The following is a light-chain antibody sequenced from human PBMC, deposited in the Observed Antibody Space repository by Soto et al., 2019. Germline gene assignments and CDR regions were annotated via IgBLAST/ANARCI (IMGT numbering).Light chain of an antibody. CDR2: GSS. CDR1: QSISSNY. CDR3: QQYALSPWT. Sequence: DIVLTQSPGTLSLSPGERATLSCRASQSISSNYVAWYQQKPGQAPRLLIYGSSVRATGVPDRFSGSGCGTDFTLTIGGLEPEDFAVYYCQQYALSPWTFGQGTKV. V-gene: IGKV3-20*01. J-gene: IGKJ1*01.